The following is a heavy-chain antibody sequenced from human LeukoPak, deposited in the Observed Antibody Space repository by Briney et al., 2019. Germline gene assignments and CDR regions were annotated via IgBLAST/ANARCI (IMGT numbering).Heavy chain of an antibody. CDR2: ISYSGST. J-gene: IGHJ4*02. CDR1: GDSINNDNYY. V-gene: IGHV4-31*03. CDR3: ARGAGRDFWSGTFDY. Sequence: SQTLSLTCTVSGDSINNDNYYWSWIRQHPGKGLEWIGYISYSGSTYYNPSLKSRGTISMDTSKNQFSLKLSSVTAADTAVYYCARGAGRDFWSGTFDYWGQGTLVTVSS. D-gene: IGHD3-3*01.